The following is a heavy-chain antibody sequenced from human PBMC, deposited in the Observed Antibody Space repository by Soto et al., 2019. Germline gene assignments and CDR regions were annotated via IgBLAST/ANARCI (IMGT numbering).Heavy chain of an antibody. D-gene: IGHD3-22*01. V-gene: IGHV3-23*01. CDR1: GFTFSNYA. CDR3: AKEGPGMITMIASDY. Sequence: PGGSLRLSCAASGFTFSNYAMSWVRQAPGKGLEWVSAISEGGDSTYYADYEKGRFTISRDNSKNTLYLQMNSLRAEYMAVYYCAKEGPGMITMIASDYWGQGTLVTVSS. J-gene: IGHJ4*02. CDR2: ISEGGDST.